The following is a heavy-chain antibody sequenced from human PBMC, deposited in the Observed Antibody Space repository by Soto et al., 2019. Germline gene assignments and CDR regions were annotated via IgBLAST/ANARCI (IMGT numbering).Heavy chain of an antibody. Sequence: QVQLVQSGAEVKKTGASVEVSCKASGYTFISYGISWVRQAPGQGLEWVGWISPYNGKTNYAQKFQGRVTLTTETSTSTAYLDLRSPRSDDTAVYYCARGGFSTSWLGLLGTGAHGVEIDYWGQGTLVTVSS. V-gene: IGHV1-18*01. D-gene: IGHD6-13*01. CDR3: ARGGFSTSWLGLLGTGAHGVEIDY. J-gene: IGHJ4*02. CDR1: GYTFISYG. CDR2: ISPYNGKT.